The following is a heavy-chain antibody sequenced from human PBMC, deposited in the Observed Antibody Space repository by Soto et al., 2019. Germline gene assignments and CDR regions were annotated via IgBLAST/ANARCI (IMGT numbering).Heavy chain of an antibody. D-gene: IGHD6-13*01. CDR1: GYTFTSYG. J-gene: IGHJ6*02. Sequence: ASVKVSCKASGYTFTSYGISWVRQAPGQGLEWMGWISAYNGNTNYAQKLQGRVTMTTDTSTSTAYMELRSLRSDDTAVYYCARLAAAGKVDYYYYYGMDVWRQGTTVTVSS. CDR3: ARLAAAGKVDYYYYYGMDV. V-gene: IGHV1-18*04. CDR2: ISAYNGNT.